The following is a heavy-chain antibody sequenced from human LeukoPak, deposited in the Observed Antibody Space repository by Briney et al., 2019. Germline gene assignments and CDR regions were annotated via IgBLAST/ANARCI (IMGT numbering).Heavy chain of an antibody. CDR3: VLKVRFDY. CDR2: ISNSGGNT. Sequence: PGGSLRLSCAASGFTFSSYAMSWVRQAPGKGLEWVSAISNSGGNTYYADSVKGRFTISRGNSKDTLSLQMNSLRAEDTAVYYCVLKVRFDYWGQGTLVTVSS. D-gene: IGHD2-15*01. CDR1: GFTFSSYA. J-gene: IGHJ4*02. V-gene: IGHV3-23*01.